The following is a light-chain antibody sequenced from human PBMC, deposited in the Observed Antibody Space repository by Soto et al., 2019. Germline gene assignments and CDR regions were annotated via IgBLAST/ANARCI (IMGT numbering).Light chain of an antibody. CDR3: QQYGSSHLT. J-gene: IGKJ1*01. V-gene: IGKV3-20*01. Sequence: EIVLTQSPGTLSLSPGERATLSCRASQSVSSSYLARYQQKPGQAPRLLIYGASSRATGIPDRFSGSGSGTDFTITISRLEPEDFAVYYCQQYGSSHLTFGQGTKVDIK. CDR2: GAS. CDR1: QSVSSSY.